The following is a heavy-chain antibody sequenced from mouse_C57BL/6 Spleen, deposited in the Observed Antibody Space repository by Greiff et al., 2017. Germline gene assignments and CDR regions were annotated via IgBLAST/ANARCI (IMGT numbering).Heavy chain of an antibody. Sequence: QVQLQQPGTELVKPGASVKLSCKASGYTFTSYWMHWVKQRPGQGLEWIGNINPSNGGTKYNEKFKSKATLTVDKSSSTAYMQLSSLTSEDAAVYYCCRGGWNVHCYFDVWGTGTTVTVAS. J-gene: IGHJ1*03. CDR1: GYTFTSYW. V-gene: IGHV1-53*01. CDR2: INPSNGGT. CDR3: CRGGWNVHCYFDV.